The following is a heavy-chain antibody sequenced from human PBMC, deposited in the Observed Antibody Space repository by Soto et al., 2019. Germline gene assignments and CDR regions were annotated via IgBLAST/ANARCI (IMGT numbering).Heavy chain of an antibody. CDR1: GFTVSSNH. V-gene: IGHV3-66*01. J-gene: IGHJ3*02. Sequence: EVQLVESGGGLVQPGGSLRLSCAASGFTVSSNHMSWVRQAPGKGMEWVSVLYSGGNTYYPDSVKGRLTVSRDNSKNTLYLQMNSLRVEDTAVYYCARKRDACDIWGQGTMVTVSS. CDR2: LYSGGNT. CDR3: ARKRDACDI.